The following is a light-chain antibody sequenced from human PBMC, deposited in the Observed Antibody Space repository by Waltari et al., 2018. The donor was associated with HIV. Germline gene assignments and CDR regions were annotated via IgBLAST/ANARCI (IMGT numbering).Light chain of an antibody. Sequence: QSALTQPASVSGSPGQSITIPCTGTSSDVGGYNYVSWYQQHHGKSPKLMIYGVSNRPAGVSTRFSGSKSGNPASRTISGLQADDEADYYCNSYTSCSTLGVFGTGTKVTVL. V-gene: IGLV2-14*03. CDR2: GVS. CDR3: NSYTSCSTLGV. J-gene: IGLJ1*01. CDR1: SSDVGGYNY.